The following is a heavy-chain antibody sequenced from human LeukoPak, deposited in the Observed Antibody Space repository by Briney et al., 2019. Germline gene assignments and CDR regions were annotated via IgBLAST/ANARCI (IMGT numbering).Heavy chain of an antibody. V-gene: IGHV4-38-2*02. Sequence: PSETLSLTCTVSGGSISSGYYWGWIRQPPGKGLEWIGSIYHSGSTYYNPSLKSRVTISVDTSKNQFSLKLSSVTAADTAVYYCARVPVRGSGYSFDYWGQGTLVTVSS. D-gene: IGHD3-22*01. CDR2: IYHSGST. CDR1: GGSISSGYY. J-gene: IGHJ4*02. CDR3: ARVPVRGSGYSFDY.